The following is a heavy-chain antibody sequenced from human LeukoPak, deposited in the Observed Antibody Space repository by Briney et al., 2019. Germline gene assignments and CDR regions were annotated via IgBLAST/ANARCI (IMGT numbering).Heavy chain of an antibody. J-gene: IGHJ5*02. Sequence: SETLSLTCTVSGGSISSSSYYWGWIRQPPGKGLEWIGSIYYSGSTYYNPSLKSRVTISVDTSKNQFSLKLSSVTAADTAVYYCARTKTVLLWFGELLDWFDPWGQGTLVTVSS. D-gene: IGHD3-10*01. V-gene: IGHV4-39*07. CDR3: ARTKTVLLWFGELLDWFDP. CDR2: IYYSGST. CDR1: GGSISSSSYY.